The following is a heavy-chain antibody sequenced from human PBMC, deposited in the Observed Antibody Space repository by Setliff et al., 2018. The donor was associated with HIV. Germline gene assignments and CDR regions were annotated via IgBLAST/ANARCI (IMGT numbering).Heavy chain of an antibody. CDR3: AREIRAATIYYYYYMDV. J-gene: IGHJ6*03. D-gene: IGHD2-15*01. Sequence: SETLSLTCTVSGGSINSGNNYWSWIRQHPGKGLEWIGFIYYSGTTYYNPSLKSRVTISVDTSKNQFSLKLSSVTAADTAVYYCAREIRAATIYYYYYMDVWGKGTTVTVSS. CDR1: GGSINSGNNY. CDR2: IYYSGTT. V-gene: IGHV4-31*03.